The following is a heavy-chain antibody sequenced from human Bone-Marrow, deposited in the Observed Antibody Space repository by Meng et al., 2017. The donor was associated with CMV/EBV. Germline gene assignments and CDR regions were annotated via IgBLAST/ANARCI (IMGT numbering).Heavy chain of an antibody. Sequence: GESLKISCAASGFTVSSNYMSWVRQAPGKGLEWVSIIYSGGSTYYADSVKGRFTISRDNSKNTLYLQMNSLRAGDTAVYYCAAWTYQIYYYYYGMDGWGQGTTVTVSS. J-gene: IGHJ6*02. CDR2: IYSGGST. CDR1: GFTVSSNY. V-gene: IGHV3-66*02. CDR3: AAWTYQIYYYYYGMDG. D-gene: IGHD3/OR15-3a*01.